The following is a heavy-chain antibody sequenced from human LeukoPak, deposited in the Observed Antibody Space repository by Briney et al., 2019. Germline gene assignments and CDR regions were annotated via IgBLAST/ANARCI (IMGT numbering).Heavy chain of an antibody. Sequence: GRCLRLARAAAGFTFSSCSMNCVRHAPGKGREWGSSISSSSSDIYYADPVKGRFTISRNNAKNTLYLQMNSLRAEDTAVYYCARDRGSSSSRKYYCYYYGMDVWGQGTTVTVSS. J-gene: IGHJ6*02. CDR1: GFTFSSCS. CDR2: ISSSSSDI. V-gene: IGHV3-21*01. D-gene: IGHD6-6*01. CDR3: ARDRGSSSSRKYYCYYYGMDV.